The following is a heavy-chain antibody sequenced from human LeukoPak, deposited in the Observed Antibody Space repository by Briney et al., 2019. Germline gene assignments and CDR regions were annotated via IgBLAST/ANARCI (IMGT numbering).Heavy chain of an antibody. J-gene: IGHJ4*02. Sequence: ASVKVSCKASGYTFTGYHMHWVRQAPGQGLEWMGWINPKNGGANYAQQFQGRVTMTRDTSISTVYMELSSLTSDDTAVYYCARVRAYYDGSGDPFGSWGQGTLVTVSS. CDR3: ARVRAYYDGSGDPFGS. V-gene: IGHV1-2*02. CDR1: GYTFTGYH. CDR2: INPKNGGA. D-gene: IGHD3-22*01.